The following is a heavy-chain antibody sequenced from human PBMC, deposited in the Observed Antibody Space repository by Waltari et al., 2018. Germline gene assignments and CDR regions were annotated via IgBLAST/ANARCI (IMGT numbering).Heavy chain of an antibody. CDR3: ARDSAIRFLQWLPQSKWFDP. J-gene: IGHJ5*02. Sequence: VQLVESGGGVVQPGRSLRLSCAASGFIFSSHGLHWIRLGPGRGLEWVAFISYDGSEKQYADSVNGRFTISRDNSNNTVSLQMNSLRDDDTSFYYCARDSAIRFLQWLPQSKWFDPWGQGTLVIVSS. D-gene: IGHD3-3*01. CDR2: ISYDGSEK. CDR1: GFIFSSHG. V-gene: IGHV3-33*05.